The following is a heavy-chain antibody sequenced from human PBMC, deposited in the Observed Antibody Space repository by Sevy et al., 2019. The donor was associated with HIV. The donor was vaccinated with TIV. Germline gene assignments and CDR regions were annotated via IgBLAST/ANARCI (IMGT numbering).Heavy chain of an antibody. CDR3: ARDGSGWYFVYYFDY. D-gene: IGHD6-19*01. CDR1: GFTFSSYA. CDR2: ISYDGSNK. V-gene: IGHV3-30-3*01. Sequence: GGSLRLSCAASGFTFSSYAMHWVRQAPGKGLEWVAVISYDGSNKYYADSVKGRLTISRDNSKNTLYLQMNSLRAEDTAVYYCARDGSGWYFVYYFDYWGQGTLVTVSS. J-gene: IGHJ4*02.